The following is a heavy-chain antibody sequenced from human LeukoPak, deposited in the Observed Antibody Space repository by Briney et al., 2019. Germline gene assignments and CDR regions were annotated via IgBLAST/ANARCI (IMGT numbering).Heavy chain of an antibody. CDR3: ARYNSGWNDY. J-gene: IGHJ4*02. V-gene: IGHV3-43*02. CDR2: ISGDGGST. CDR1: GFMFHDYA. Sequence: EGSLRLSCAAPGFMFHDYAIHWVRQAPGKGLEWVSLISGDGGSTFYADSVKGRFTISRDNAKNSLYLQMDSLRAEDTAVYYCARYNSGWNDYWGQGTLVTVSS. D-gene: IGHD6-19*01.